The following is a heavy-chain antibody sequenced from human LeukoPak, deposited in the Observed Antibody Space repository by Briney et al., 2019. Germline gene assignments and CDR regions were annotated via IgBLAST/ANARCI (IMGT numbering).Heavy chain of an antibody. Sequence: GGSLRLSCAASGFTFDDYAMHWVRQAPGKGLEWVSGISWNSGSIGYADSVKGRFTISRDNAKNSLYLQMNRLRAEDTALYYCAGDYYYYGMDVWGQGTTVTVSS. CDR3: AGDYYYYGMDV. J-gene: IGHJ6*02. CDR1: GFTFDDYA. V-gene: IGHV3-9*01. CDR2: ISWNSGSI.